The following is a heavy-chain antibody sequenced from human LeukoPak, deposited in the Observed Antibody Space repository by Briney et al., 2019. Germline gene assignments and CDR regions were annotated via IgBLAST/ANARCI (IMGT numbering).Heavy chain of an antibody. D-gene: IGHD3-22*01. V-gene: IGHV4-61*08. J-gene: IGHJ4*02. Sequence: SETLSLTCTVSGGSISSGGYYWSWIRQHPGKGLEWIGYIYYSGSTNYNPSLKSRVTISVDTSKNQFSLKLSSVTAADTAVYYCARGRPYYYDSSGHPDYWGQGTLVTVSS. CDR2: IYYSGST. CDR3: ARGRPYYYDSSGHPDY. CDR1: GGSISSGGYY.